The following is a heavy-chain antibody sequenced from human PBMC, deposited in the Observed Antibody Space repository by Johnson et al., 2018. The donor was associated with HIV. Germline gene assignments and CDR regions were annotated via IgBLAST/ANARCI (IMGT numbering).Heavy chain of an antibody. V-gene: IGHV3-7*05. CDR3: ATFGGGSFHAFDI. J-gene: IGHJ3*02. CDR1: GFTFSSYW. CDR2: IKQDGSEK. Sequence: MLLVESGGGLVQPGGSLRLSCAASGFTFSSYWMSSVRQAPGKGLEWVANIKQDGSEKYYVDSLKGRFTISRDNAKNSLYLQMNSLRAEDTAVYYCATFGGGSFHAFDIWGQGTMVTVSS. D-gene: IGHD1-26*01.